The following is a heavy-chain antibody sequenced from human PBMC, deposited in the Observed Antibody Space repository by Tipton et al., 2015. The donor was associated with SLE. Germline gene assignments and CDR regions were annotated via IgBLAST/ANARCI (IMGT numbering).Heavy chain of an antibody. J-gene: IGHJ4*02. D-gene: IGHD2-2*01. V-gene: IGHV4-39*01. CDR1: GGSISISSHF. CDR2: IYYSGNT. Sequence: TLSLTCTVSGGSISISSHFWGWIRQPPEKGLEWIGSIYYSGNTYYNPSLKSRVTISLDTSKNHFSLMLSSVTAADTAVYYCARQFSLYSFDYWGQGTLVTVSS. CDR3: ARQFSLYSFDY.